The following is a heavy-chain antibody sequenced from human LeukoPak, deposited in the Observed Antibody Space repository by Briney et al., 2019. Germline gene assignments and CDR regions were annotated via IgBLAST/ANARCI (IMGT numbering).Heavy chain of an antibody. CDR2: IHYSGST. V-gene: IGHV4-59*01. D-gene: IGHD6-13*01. CDR3: ARDMYSTNWWGAFDI. Sequence: SETLSLTCTVSGGSISYYHWSWIRQPPGKGLEWLGYIHYSGSTNHNPSLKSRVTISVDKPKNQLSLRLSSVTAADTVVYYCARDMYSTNWWGAFDIWGQGTMVTVSS. CDR1: GGSISYYH. J-gene: IGHJ3*02.